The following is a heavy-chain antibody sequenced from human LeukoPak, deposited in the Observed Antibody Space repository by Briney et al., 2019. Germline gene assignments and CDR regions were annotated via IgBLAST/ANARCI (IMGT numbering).Heavy chain of an antibody. CDR3: ARDYYYDSSGYCY. D-gene: IGHD3-22*01. CDR1: GFTFSGYA. J-gene: IGHJ4*02. V-gene: IGHV3-23*01. CDR2: ISGSGGST. Sequence: GGSLRLSCAVSGFTFSGYAMSWVRQAPGKGLEWVSAISGSGGSTYYADSVKGRFTISRDNSKNTLYLQMNSLRAEDTAVYYCARDYYYDSSGYCYWGQGTLVTVSS.